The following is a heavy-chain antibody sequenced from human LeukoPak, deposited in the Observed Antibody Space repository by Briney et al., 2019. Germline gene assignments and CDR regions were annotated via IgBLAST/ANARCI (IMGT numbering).Heavy chain of an antibody. CDR3: ASTVTTFSFWYFDL. CDR2: IYYSGST. J-gene: IGHJ2*01. Sequence: NSSETLSLTCTVSGGSISSYYWSWLRQPPGKGLEWIGYIYYSGSTNYNPSLKSRVTISIDTSKTHFSLKLSSVTAADTAVYYCASTVTTFSFWYFDLWGRGTLVTVSS. CDR1: GGSISSYY. V-gene: IGHV4-59*08. D-gene: IGHD4-17*01.